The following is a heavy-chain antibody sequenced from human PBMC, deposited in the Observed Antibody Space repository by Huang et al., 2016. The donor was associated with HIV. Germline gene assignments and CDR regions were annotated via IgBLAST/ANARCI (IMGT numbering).Heavy chain of an antibody. CDR3: TRDYNGHPGEGAFDG. CDR2: SRSKTGGGTT. Sequence: EVQLVESGGGLLQPVLSLRLSCTDSGFTFGGYARSGFRQAEGRGLEGGGISRSKTGGGTTKDAADVKGRVKISREDAKRIDDRQMSSMKTEETAGYDGTRDYNGHPGEGAFDGWGRGTMVTVSS. V-gene: IGHV3-49*03. J-gene: IGHJ3*01. CDR1: GFTFGGYA. D-gene: IGHD3-16*01.